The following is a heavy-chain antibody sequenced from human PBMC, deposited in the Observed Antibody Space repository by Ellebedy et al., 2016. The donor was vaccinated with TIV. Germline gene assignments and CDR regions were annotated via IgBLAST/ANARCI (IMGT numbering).Heavy chain of an antibody. D-gene: IGHD3-22*01. J-gene: IGHJ4*02. CDR1: GGTFSSYA. CDR2: IIPIFGTA. Sequence: SVKVSCXASGGTFSSYAISWVRQAPGQGLEWMGGIIPIFGTANYAQKFQGRVTITADKSTSTAYMELSSLRSDDTAVYYCARDRWSYYDSSGYYYIFDYWGQGTLVTVSS. CDR3: ARDRWSYYDSSGYYYIFDY. V-gene: IGHV1-69*06.